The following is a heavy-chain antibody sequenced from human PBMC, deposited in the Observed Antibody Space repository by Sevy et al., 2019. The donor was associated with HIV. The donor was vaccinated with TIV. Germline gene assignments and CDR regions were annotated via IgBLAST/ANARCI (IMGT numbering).Heavy chain of an antibody. J-gene: IGHJ4*02. CDR2: MIYSGNT. V-gene: IGHV4-39*02. Sequence: SETLSLTCTVTGGFISSSTSYWAWIRQHPGKGLEWIGSMIYSGNTYYNPSLKSRLTISGDTSKNNFSLRLTSVTAADTAVYYCARSDGRWQQLFPFDHWGQGTLVTVSS. D-gene: IGHD3-10*01. CDR3: ARSDGRWQQLFPFDH. CDR1: GGFISSSTSY.